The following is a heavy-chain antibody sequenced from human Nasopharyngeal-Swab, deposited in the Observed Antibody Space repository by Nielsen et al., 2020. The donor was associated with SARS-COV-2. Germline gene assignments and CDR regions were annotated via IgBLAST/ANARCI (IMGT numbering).Heavy chain of an antibody. D-gene: IGHD3-10*01. V-gene: IGHV3-48*04. CDR3: ARGPRLGVRGVSWFDP. CDR2: ISSSSSTI. Sequence: GGSLRLSCAASGFTFSSYSMNWVRQAPGKGLEWVSYISSSSSTIYYADSVKGRFTISSDNAKNSLYLQMNSLRAENTAVYYCARGPRLGVRGVSWFDPWGQGTLVTVSS. CDR1: GFTFSSYS. J-gene: IGHJ5*02.